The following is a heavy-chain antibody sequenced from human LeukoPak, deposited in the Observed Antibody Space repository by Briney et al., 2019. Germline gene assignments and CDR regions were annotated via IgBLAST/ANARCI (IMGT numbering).Heavy chain of an antibody. CDR1: GGSFSGYY. V-gene: IGHV4-34*01. CDR3: ARGPYYYGSGRFSYYYYMDV. D-gene: IGHD3-10*01. CDR2: INHSGST. Sequence: SETLSLTCAVYGGSFSGYYWSWIRQPPGKGLELIGEINHSGSTNYNPSLKSRVTISVDTSKNQFSLELSSVTAADTAVYYCARGPYYYGSGRFSYYYYMDVWGKGTTVTVSS. J-gene: IGHJ6*03.